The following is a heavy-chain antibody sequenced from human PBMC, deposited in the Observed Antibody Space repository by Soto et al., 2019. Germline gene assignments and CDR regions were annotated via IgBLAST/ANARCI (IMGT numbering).Heavy chain of an antibody. CDR2: IIPIFGTA. Sequence: SVKVSCKASGGTFSSYAISWVRQAPGQGLEWMGGIIPIFGTANYAQKFQGRVAITADESTSTAYMELSSLRSEDTAVYYCARPPAYCGGDCFYYFDYWGQGTLVTVSS. J-gene: IGHJ4*02. V-gene: IGHV1-69*13. CDR3: ARPPAYCGGDCFYYFDY. D-gene: IGHD2-21*02. CDR1: GGTFSSYA.